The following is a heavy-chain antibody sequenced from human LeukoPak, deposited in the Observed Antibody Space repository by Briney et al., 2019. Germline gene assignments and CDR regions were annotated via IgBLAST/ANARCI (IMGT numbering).Heavy chain of an antibody. CDR2: IYPGDSDT. V-gene: IGHV5-51*01. CDR3: ARQIVVVPAATSLGAFDI. Sequence: GESLKISCKGSGYSFTSYWIGWVRQMPGKGLEWMGIIYPGDSDTRYSPSFQGQVTISADKSISTAYLQRSSLKASDTAMYYCARQIVVVPAATSLGAFDIWGQGTMVTVSS. D-gene: IGHD2-2*01. J-gene: IGHJ3*02. CDR1: GYSFTSYW.